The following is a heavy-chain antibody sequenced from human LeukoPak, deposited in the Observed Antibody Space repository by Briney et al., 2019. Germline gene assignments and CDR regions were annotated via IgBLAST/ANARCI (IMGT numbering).Heavy chain of an antibody. CDR2: IWYDGSNK. D-gene: IGHD2-2*01. CDR3: ARDSVSVVVPAAVNWFDP. Sequence: GSLRLSCAASGFTFSSYGMHWVRQAPGKGLEWVAVIWYDGSNKYYADSVKGRFTISRDNSKNTLYLQMNSPRAEDTAVYYCARDSVSVVVPAAVNWFDPWGQGTLVTVSS. J-gene: IGHJ5*02. CDR1: GFTFSSYG. V-gene: IGHV3-33*01.